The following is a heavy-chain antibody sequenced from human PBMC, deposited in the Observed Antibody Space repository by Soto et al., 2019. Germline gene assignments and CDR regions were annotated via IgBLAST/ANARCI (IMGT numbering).Heavy chain of an antibody. CDR1: GGTFSSYA. J-gene: IGHJ6*02. CDR3: ARGNRYRRGRPYYYGMDV. Sequence: QVQLVQSGAEVKKPGSSVKVSCKASGGTFSSYAISWVRQAPGQGLEWMGGIIPIFGTANYAQKFQGRVTITADESTSTAYMELSSLRSEVTAVYYCARGNRYRRGRPYYYGMDVWGQGTTVTVSS. D-gene: IGHD6-19*01. CDR2: IIPIFGTA. V-gene: IGHV1-69*01.